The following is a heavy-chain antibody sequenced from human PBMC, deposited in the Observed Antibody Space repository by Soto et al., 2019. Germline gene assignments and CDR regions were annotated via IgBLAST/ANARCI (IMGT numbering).Heavy chain of an antibody. V-gene: IGHV5-10-1*01. CDR3: ARQDSREEPLHIVDY. D-gene: IGHD6-13*01. CDR1: GYSFTSYW. CDR2: IDPSDSYT. Sequence: GESLKISCKGSGYSFTSYWISWVRQMPGKGLEWMGRIDPSDSYTNYSPSFQGHVTISADKSISTAYLRWSSLKASDTAIYYCARQDSREEPLHIVDYWGQGTLVTVSS. J-gene: IGHJ4*02.